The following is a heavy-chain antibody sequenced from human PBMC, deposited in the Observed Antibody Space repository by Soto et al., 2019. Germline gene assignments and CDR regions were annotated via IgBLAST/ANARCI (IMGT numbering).Heavy chain of an antibody. V-gene: IGHV1-69*01. D-gene: IGHD3-10*01. CDR3: ARDRDDYGTGNELKLIDF. Sequence: QVQLVQSGAEVKKPGSSVKVSCKASGGIFSTYAISWLRQAPGQGLEWMGGIIPIFGTPNYAQRFQGRVTITADESTTKSSMELSRLKSEDTAVYYCARDRDDYGTGNELKLIDFWGQRTLVTFSS. CDR1: GGIFSTYA. J-gene: IGHJ4*02. CDR2: IIPIFGTP.